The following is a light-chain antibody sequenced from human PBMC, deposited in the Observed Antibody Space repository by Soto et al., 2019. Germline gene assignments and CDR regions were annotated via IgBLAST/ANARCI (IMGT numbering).Light chain of an antibody. V-gene: IGKV3D-15*01. CDR1: QSVSSN. J-gene: IGKJ5*01. Sequence: ILLPQSPATLSVSPGDRATLSCRASQSVSSNLAWHQQRPGQAPRLLMYGASSRATGVPDRFSGSGSGTDFTLTISSLQPEDYATYYCQQSYSTPITFGQGTRLEI. CDR3: QQSYSTPIT. CDR2: GAS.